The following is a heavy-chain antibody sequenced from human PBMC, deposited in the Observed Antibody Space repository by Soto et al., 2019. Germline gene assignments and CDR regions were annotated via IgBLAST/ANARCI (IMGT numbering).Heavy chain of an antibody. V-gene: IGHV5-10-1*01. CDR1: GYSFTTYW. CDR3: AREKSDLELFNWLDP. D-gene: IGHD1-7*01. Sequence: ISCEASGYSFTTYWISWVRQMPGKGLEWMGAIDPRDSYTKYSPSFQGHVTISVDKSISTAYLQWSSLKASDTAIYYCAREKSDLELFNWLDPWGQGTLVTVSS. J-gene: IGHJ5*02. CDR2: IDPRDSYT.